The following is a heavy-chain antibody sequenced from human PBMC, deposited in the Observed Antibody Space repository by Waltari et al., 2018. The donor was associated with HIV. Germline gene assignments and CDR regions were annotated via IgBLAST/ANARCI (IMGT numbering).Heavy chain of an antibody. CDR1: GFSFGDAG. CDR2: IRSKADGGTT. V-gene: IGHV3-15*01. Sequence: EEQLVESGGGLVKPGESLRRACAGSGFSFGDAGMNGVRQAPGKGLEWVGRIRSKADGGTTVYAAPVRGRFTISRDDSESTLYLQMNSLKTEDTAVYYCTKDRGGCSSVSCFASDYWGRGTLVTVSS. D-gene: IGHD2-2*01. J-gene: IGHJ4*02. CDR3: TKDRGGCSSVSCFASDY.